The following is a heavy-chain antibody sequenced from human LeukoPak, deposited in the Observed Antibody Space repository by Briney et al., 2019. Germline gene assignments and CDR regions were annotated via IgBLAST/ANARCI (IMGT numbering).Heavy chain of an antibody. CDR2: ISYDGSNK. Sequence: GGSLRLSCAASGFTFCSYGMHGVRRAPGKGLEWVAVISYDGSNKYYADSVKGRFTISRDNSKNTLYLQMNSLRAEDTAVYYCAKDLEGSWGQGPLVTVSS. CDR3: AKDLEGS. V-gene: IGHV3-30*18. J-gene: IGHJ4*02. CDR1: GFTFCSYG.